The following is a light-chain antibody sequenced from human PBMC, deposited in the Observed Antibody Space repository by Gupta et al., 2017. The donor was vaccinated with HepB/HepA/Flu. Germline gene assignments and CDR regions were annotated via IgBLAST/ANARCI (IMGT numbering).Light chain of an antibody. J-gene: IGLJ1*01. Sequence: SYELPQRPSVSVAPGQTGCRTCSGDKLGNKYVCWYQQKPGQSPVLVIYQDSKRPSGIPERFSGSNSGNTATLTISGTQAMDEADYYCQAWDSSTFYVFGTGTKVTVL. V-gene: IGLV3-1*01. CDR3: QAWDSSTFYV. CDR1: KLGNKY. CDR2: QDS.